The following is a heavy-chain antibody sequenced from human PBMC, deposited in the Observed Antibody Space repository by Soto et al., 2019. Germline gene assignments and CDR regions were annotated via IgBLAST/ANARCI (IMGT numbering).Heavy chain of an antibody. V-gene: IGHV3-9*01. J-gene: IGHJ3*01. Sequence: EVKLVESGGGLVQPGRSLRLSCAASGFSFHDYVMHWVRQAPGKGLEWVSGISYNSRVIDYADSVKGRFTISRDNAENSLYLQMNSLTPEDTALYYWVTPNSDSFSEGFNLWGQGTMVTVSS. CDR3: VTPNSDSFSEGFNL. CDR2: ISYNSRVI. CDR1: GFSFHDYV. D-gene: IGHD1-26*01.